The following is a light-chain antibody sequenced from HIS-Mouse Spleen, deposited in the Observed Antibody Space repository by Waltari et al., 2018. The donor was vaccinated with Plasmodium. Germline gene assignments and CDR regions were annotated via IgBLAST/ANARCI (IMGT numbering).Light chain of an antibody. CDR1: QSVSSN. Sequence: DIVMTQSPATLSVSPGERATRSCRASQSVSSNLAWYQQKPGQAPRLLIYGASTRATGIPARFSGSGSGTEFTLTISSMQSEDFAVYYCQQYNNWPLTFGGGTKVEIK. CDR3: QQYNNWPLT. J-gene: IGKJ4*01. CDR2: GAS. V-gene: IGKV3-15*01.